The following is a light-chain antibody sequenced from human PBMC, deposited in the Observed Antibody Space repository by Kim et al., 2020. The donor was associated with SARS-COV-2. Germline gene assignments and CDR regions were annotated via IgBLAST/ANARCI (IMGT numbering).Light chain of an antibody. CDR1: SSNIGSNT. CDR3: AAWDDSLNVHYV. V-gene: IGLV1-44*01. Sequence: RVTISCSGSSSNIGSNTVNWYQQLPGTAPKLLIYSNNQRPSGVPDRFSGSKSGTSASLAISGPQSEDEADYYCAAWDDSLNVHYVFGTGTKVTVL. CDR2: SNN. J-gene: IGLJ1*01.